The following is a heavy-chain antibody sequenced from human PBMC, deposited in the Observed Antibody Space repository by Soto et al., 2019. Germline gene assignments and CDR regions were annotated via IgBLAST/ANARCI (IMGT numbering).Heavy chain of an antibody. J-gene: IGHJ5*02. CDR3: ARGVVWQWLVRGWFAP. Sequence: QVQLQESGPGLVKPSGTLSLTCAVSGGSISSSNWWSWVRQPPGKGLEWSGEIYHSGSTNYNPSLKSRVTISVDTSKTRCSLKLSSVTAADTAVYYCARGVVWQWLVRGWFAPGGRGTLVTVSS. V-gene: IGHV4-4*02. CDR1: GGSISSSNW. CDR2: IYHSGST. D-gene: IGHD6-19*01.